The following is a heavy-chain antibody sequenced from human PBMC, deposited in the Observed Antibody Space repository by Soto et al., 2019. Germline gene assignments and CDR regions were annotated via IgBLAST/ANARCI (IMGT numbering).Heavy chain of an antibody. CDR3: ARAGNWGAPLGS. CDR2: IYYSGTT. J-gene: IGHJ5*02. D-gene: IGHD7-27*01. CDR1: GGSVSSSTDY. V-gene: IGHV4-61*01. Sequence: QVQLQESGPGLVKPSETLSLTCTVSGGSVSSSTDYWSWIRQPPEKGLEWLGNIYYSGTTNYNPSLESRATMSVDTSKNQFSLKLDSVNVADTAVYFCARAGNWGAPLGSWGQGALVTVSS.